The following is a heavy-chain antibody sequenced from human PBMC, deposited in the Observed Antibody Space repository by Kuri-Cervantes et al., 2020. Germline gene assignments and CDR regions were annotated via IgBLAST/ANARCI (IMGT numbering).Heavy chain of an antibody. CDR2: ISAYNGNT. Sequence: ASVKVSCKASGYTFTNHYLHWVRQAPGQRLEWMGWISAYNGNTNYAQKLQGRVTMTTDTSTSTAYMELRSLRSVDTAVYYRASYSPDYGGKPVGGRTSVSDIWGQGTMVTVSS. V-gene: IGHV1-18*04. J-gene: IGHJ3*02. D-gene: IGHD4-23*01. CDR1: GYTFTNHY. CDR3: ASYSPDYGGKPVGGRTSVSDI.